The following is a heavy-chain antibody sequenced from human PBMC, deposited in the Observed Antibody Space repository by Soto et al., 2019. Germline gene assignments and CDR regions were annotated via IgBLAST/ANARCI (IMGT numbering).Heavy chain of an antibody. Sequence: QVQLVQSGAGVKGRGFSLKVAGQASGGALGPFAISWVRQAPGKGLGWMGGAFPLFGTSNYLPKFQGRVSIAADRSTETVYMELSRLRFDDTAVYFCARELKAGGHFGMDVWGQGTTVTVSS. CDR1: GGALGPFA. D-gene: IGHD3-16*01. CDR3: ARELKAGGHFGMDV. J-gene: IGHJ6*02. V-gene: IGHV1-69*06. CDR2: AFPLFGTS.